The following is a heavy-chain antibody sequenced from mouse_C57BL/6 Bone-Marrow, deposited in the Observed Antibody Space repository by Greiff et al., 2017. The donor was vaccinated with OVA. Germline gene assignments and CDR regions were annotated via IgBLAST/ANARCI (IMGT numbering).Heavy chain of an antibody. V-gene: IGHV14-4*01. D-gene: IGHD1-1*01. Sequence: EVKLMESGAELVRPGASVKLSCTASGFNIKDDYMHWVKQRPEQGLEWIGWIDPENGDTEYASKFQGKATITADTSSNTAYLQLSSLTSEDTAVYYCTRITTVHYFDYWGQGTTLTVSS. CDR2: IDPENGDT. CDR1: GFNIKDDY. J-gene: IGHJ2*01. CDR3: TRITTVHYFDY.